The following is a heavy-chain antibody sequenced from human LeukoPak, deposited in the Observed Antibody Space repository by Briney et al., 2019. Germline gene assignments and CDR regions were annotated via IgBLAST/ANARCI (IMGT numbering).Heavy chain of an antibody. J-gene: IGHJ4*02. CDR2: FDPEDGET. Sequence: GASVKVSCKVSGYTLTELSMHWVRQAPGKGLEWMGGFDPEDGETIYAQKLQGRVTMTEDTSTDTAYMELSSLRSEDTAVYYCATPDYDSSGYYYFDYWGQGTLVTVSS. V-gene: IGHV1-24*01. CDR3: ATPDYDSSGYYYFDY. D-gene: IGHD3-22*01. CDR1: GYTLTELS.